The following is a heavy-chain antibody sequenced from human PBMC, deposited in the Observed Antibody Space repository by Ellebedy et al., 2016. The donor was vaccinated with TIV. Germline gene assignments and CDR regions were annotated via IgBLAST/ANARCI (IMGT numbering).Heavy chain of an antibody. Sequence: PGGSLRLSCAASGFTVGTNYMNWIRQAPGKGLEWVSLIFGGGTTYYADSVKGRFTMSSDTSTNMVFLQVNSLRAEETAVYYCARDGGLGELVEGYFDSWGQGTLVTVSS. D-gene: IGHD3-10*01. CDR3: ARDGGLGELVEGYFDS. V-gene: IGHV3-66*01. CDR1: GFTVGTNY. CDR2: IFGGGTT. J-gene: IGHJ4*02.